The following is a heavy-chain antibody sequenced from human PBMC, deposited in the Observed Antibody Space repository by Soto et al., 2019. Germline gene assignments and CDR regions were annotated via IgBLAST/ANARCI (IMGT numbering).Heavy chain of an antibody. V-gene: IGHV4-31*11. Sequence: QVQLQESGPRLVKPSQTLSRSCAVSGGSIISASYSWNWIRQSPGRGLEWIGHIYSSGSTYYNPSLKSRVSISVDTSNNQFSLKLTSVTAADTAVYFCAREDAARIERWFDAWGQGILVTVSS. J-gene: IGHJ5*02. CDR2: IYSSGST. CDR3: AREDAARIERWFDA. D-gene: IGHD6-6*01. CDR1: GGSIISASYS.